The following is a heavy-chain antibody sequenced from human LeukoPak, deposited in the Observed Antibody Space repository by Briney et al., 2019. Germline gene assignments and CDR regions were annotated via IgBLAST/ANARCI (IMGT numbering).Heavy chain of an antibody. CDR1: GFTFSSYG. Sequence: GRSLRLSCAASGFTFSSYGMHGVRQAPGKGLEWVAVIWYDGSNEYYADSVKGRFTISRDNSKNTLYLQMNSLRADDTAVYYCAREQGGGYDAWGQGTLVTVSS. CDR3: AREQGGGYDA. D-gene: IGHD5-12*01. J-gene: IGHJ5*02. CDR2: IWYDGSNE. V-gene: IGHV3-33*01.